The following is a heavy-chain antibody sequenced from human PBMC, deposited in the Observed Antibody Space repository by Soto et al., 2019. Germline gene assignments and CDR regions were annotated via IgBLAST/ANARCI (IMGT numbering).Heavy chain of an antibody. V-gene: IGHV3-48*01. J-gene: IGHJ4*02. CDR2: ISSSSSTI. CDR3: AREPSTEEYYYDIKRYYDRVVVH. D-gene: IGHD3-22*01. Sequence: PGGSLRLSCAASGFTFSSYSMNWVRQAPGKALEWVSYISSSSSTIYYAGSVKGRFTISRDNAKNSLYLQMNSLRGEDTAVYYCAREPSTEEYYYDIKRYYDRVVVHWGQGTLVTVSS. CDR1: GFTFSSYS.